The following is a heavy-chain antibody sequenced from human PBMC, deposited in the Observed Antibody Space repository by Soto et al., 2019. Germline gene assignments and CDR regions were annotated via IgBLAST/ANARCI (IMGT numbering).Heavy chain of an antibody. CDR3: TTRDQGRFDH. CDR1: GGTFNTLS. Sequence: QVLLVQSGAEGKRPGSSAKVSCKPSGGTFNTLSINWVRQAPGQGLEWVGAIIPLFDSTNYAQKFQDRVTIPEDKSMDTADLELNNLRSDDTAVYYCTTRDQGRFDHWGQGTPLTVSS. V-gene: IGHV1-69*06. J-gene: IGHJ4*02. CDR2: IIPLFDST.